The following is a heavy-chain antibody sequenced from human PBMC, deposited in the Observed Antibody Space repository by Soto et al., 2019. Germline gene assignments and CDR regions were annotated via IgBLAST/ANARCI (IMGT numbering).Heavy chain of an antibody. CDR3: ARTAFRRNWRQGLNGFDP. D-gene: IGHD1-1*01. CDR2: MNPNSGNT. CDR1: GYTFTSYD. Sequence: QVQLVQSGAEVKKPGASVKVSCKASGYTFTSYDINWVRQATGQGLEWMGWMNPNSGNTGYEQKFQGRVNMTRNNSISTAYMELSRLKFENTTVYYCARTAFRRNWRQGLNGFDPWLQGTLVTDS. V-gene: IGHV1-8*01. J-gene: IGHJ5*02.